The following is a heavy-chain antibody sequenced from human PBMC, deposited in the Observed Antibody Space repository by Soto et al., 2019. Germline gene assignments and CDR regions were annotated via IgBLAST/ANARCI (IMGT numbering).Heavy chain of an antibody. D-gene: IGHD5-18*01. Sequence: ASVKVSCKASGYTFTSYAMHWVRQAPGQRLEWMGWINAGNGNTKYSQKFQGRVTMTTDTSTSTAYMELRSLRSDDTAVYYCARDDSYGIMAFDIWGQGTMVTVSS. CDR1: GYTFTSYA. J-gene: IGHJ3*02. CDR2: INAGNGNT. CDR3: ARDDSYGIMAFDI. V-gene: IGHV1-3*01.